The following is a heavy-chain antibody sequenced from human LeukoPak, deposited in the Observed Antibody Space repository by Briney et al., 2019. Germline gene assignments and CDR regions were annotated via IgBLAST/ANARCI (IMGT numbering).Heavy chain of an antibody. Sequence: GGSLRLSCAASGFTFSSYAMSWVRQAPGKGLEWVSSVSGSGVSTYYIDSVEGRLTISRDNPTNTLYLQMSSLRAEDTAIYYCAKGSYYDSPYGFDYWGQGILVTVSS. CDR1: GFTFSSYA. D-gene: IGHD3-22*01. V-gene: IGHV3-23*01. CDR2: VSGSGVST. CDR3: AKGSYYDSPYGFDY. J-gene: IGHJ4*02.